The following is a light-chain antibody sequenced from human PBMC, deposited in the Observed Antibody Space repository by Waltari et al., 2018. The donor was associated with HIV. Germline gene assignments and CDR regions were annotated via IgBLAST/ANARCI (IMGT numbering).Light chain of an antibody. CDR2: DVT. CDR3: CSYAGITTWV. J-gene: IGLJ3*02. CDR1: SNDLGRYDL. V-gene: IGLV2-23*02. Sequence: QSALTQPASVSGSPVQAITISCTGTSNDLGRYDLVSCYQHQPGRAPKLIIYDVTQWPSGVSHRFSGSKSGATASLTISGLQAEDEADYYCCSYAGITTWVFGGGTKVTVL.